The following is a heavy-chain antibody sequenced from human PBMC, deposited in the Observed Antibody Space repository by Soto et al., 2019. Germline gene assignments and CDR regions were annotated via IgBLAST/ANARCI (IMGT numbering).Heavy chain of an antibody. V-gene: IGHV1-69*13. Sequence: ASVKVSCKASGGTFSSYAISWVRQAPGQGLEWMGGIIPIFGTANYAQKFQGRVTITADESTSTAYMELSSLRSEDTAVYSCARAFDTAMVVSGFDYWGQGTLVTSPQ. CDR1: GGTFSSYA. J-gene: IGHJ4*02. CDR2: IIPIFGTA. D-gene: IGHD5-18*01. CDR3: ARAFDTAMVVSGFDY.